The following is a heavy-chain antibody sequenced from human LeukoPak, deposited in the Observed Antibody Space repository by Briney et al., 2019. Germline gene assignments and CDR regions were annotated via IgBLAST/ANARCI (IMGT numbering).Heavy chain of an antibody. D-gene: IGHD6-13*01. J-gene: IGHJ3*02. V-gene: IGHV5-51*01. CDR2: IYPGDSDT. Sequence: GESLKISCKGSGYSFTSYWIGWVRQMPGKGLEWMGIIYPGDSDTRYSPSFQGQVTISADKSISTAYLQWSSLKASDTAMYYCAREEIAAAGTGGHTYAFDIWGQGTMVTVSS. CDR3: AREEIAAAGTGGHTYAFDI. CDR1: GYSFTSYW.